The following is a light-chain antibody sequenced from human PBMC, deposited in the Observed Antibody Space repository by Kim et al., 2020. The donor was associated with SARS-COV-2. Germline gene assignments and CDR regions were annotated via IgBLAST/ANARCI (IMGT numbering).Light chain of an antibody. Sequence: ASVGDRVTITCQASQDISKSLNWYQQKPGKPPKVLIYDASNLETGGPSRFSGSGSGTLFSFTIGSLQPEDIGTYYCQHYANLPVTFGGGTKVDIK. CDR1: QDISKS. V-gene: IGKV1-33*01. CDR2: DAS. J-gene: IGKJ4*01. CDR3: QHYANLPVT.